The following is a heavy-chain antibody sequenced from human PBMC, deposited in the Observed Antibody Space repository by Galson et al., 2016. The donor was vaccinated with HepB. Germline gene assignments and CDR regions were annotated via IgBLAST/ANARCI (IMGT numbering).Heavy chain of an antibody. D-gene: IGHD1-26*01. CDR3: AKDREPVRYLGMDG. Sequence: LRLSCAASGFDFGYYAMSWVRQAPGKGLEWVSGMSGSGDITNYADSVKGRFRISRDNSKSTLYLQMNSLRADDTAVYYCAKDREPVRYLGMDGWGQGTTVTVSS. V-gene: IGHV3-23*01. J-gene: IGHJ6*02. CDR2: MSGSGDIT. CDR1: GFDFGYYA.